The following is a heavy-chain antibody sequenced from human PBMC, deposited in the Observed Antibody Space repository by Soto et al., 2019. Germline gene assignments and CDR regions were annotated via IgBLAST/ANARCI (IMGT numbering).Heavy chain of an antibody. Sequence: QVQLVQSGDEVKKTGASVKVSCRASGYTLTNYGISWVRQAPGQGLFWMGWISGHNGNTLYAQNVQGSLTLTIDTSTNTAYMELMRLKIDDSAMYYCVRDWQLSPWGQGTLVTVSS. V-gene: IGHV1-18*01. J-gene: IGHJ5*02. CDR1: GYTLTNYG. CDR2: ISGHNGNT. CDR3: VRDWQLSP. D-gene: IGHD1-1*01.